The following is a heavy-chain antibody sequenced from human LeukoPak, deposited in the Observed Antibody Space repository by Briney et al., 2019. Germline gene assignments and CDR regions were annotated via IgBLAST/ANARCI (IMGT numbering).Heavy chain of an antibody. CDR2: ISGSGGST. Sequence: GGSLRLSCAASGFTFSSYGMSWVRQAPGKGLEWVSAISGSGGSTYYADSVKGRFTISRDNSKNTLYLQMNSLRPDDTAIYYCAKDLVGATQAWGQGTLVTVSS. D-gene: IGHD1-26*01. CDR1: GFTFSSYG. V-gene: IGHV3-23*01. CDR3: AKDLVGATQA. J-gene: IGHJ5*02.